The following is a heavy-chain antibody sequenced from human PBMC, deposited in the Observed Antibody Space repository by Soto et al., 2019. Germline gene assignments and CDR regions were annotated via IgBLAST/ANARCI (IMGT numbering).Heavy chain of an antibody. D-gene: IGHD3-10*01. CDR1: GGSISSSRYD. CDR2: IYYSGST. CDR3: ARLRGYYYGMDV. Sequence: AXETLSLPFTVSGGSISSSRYDWGWIRQPPGKGLEWIVSIYYSGSTYYNPSLKSRVTISVDTSKNQFSLKLSSVTAADTAVYYCARLRGYYYGMDVWGQGTTVTVSS. V-gene: IGHV4-39*01. J-gene: IGHJ6*02.